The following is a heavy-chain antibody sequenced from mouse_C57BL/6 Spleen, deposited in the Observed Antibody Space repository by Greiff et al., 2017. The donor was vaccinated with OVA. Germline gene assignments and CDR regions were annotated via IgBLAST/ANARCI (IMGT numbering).Heavy chain of an antibody. D-gene: IGHD1-1*01. J-gene: IGHJ1*03. CDR2: IDPEDGET. V-gene: IGHV14-2*01. CDR3: ARDYGSSYVDWYFDV. CDR1: GFNIKDYY. Sequence: VQLKESGAELVKPGASVKLSCTASGFNIKDYYMHWVKQRTEQGLEWIGRIDPEDGETKYAPKFQGKATITADPSSNTAYLQLSILTYEDTAVYYCARDYGSSYVDWYFDVWGTGTTVTVSS.